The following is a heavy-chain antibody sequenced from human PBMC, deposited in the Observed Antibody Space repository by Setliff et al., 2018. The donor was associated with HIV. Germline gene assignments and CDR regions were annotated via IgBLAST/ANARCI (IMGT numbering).Heavy chain of an antibody. CDR1: GYTFTSYD. J-gene: IGHJ3*02. D-gene: IGHD2-15*01. Sequence: ASVKVSCKASGYTFTSYDINWVRQATGQGLEWMGWMNPNSGNTGYAQKFQGRVTTTRNTSKNQVVLTMTNMDPVDTATYYCARYGLLPFDAFHIWGQGTKVTVSS. V-gene: IGHV1-8*02. CDR3: ARYGLLPFDAFHI. CDR2: MNPNSGNT.